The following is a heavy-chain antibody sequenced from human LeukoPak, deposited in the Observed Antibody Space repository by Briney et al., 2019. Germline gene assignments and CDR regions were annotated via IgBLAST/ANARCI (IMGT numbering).Heavy chain of an antibody. Sequence: GGSLRLSCAASGFTFSDYGMHWVRQAPGKGLEWVAVISYDGSNKYYADSVKGRFTISRDNSKNTLYLQVSSLRGEDTAVYYCAKERAAGYSGSWYIFDRWGQGTLVTVSS. J-gene: IGHJ4*02. V-gene: IGHV3-30*18. CDR3: AKERAAGYSGSWYIFDR. CDR1: GFTFSDYG. CDR2: ISYDGSNK. D-gene: IGHD6-13*01.